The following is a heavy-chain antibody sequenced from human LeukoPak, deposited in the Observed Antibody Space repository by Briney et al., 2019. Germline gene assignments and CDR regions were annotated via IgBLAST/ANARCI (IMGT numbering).Heavy chain of an antibody. CDR2: IIPIFGTA. CDR1: GGTFSSYA. CDR3: ARDMVRAFYY. Sequence: SVKVSCKASGGTFSSYAISWVRQAPGQGLEWVGGIIPIFGTANYAQKFQGGVTITADESTSTAYMGLSSLRSEDTAVYYCARDMVRAFYYWGQGTLVTVSS. V-gene: IGHV1-69*13. J-gene: IGHJ4*02. D-gene: IGHD3-10*01.